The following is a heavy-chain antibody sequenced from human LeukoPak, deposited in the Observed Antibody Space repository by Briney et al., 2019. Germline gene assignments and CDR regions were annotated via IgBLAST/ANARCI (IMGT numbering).Heavy chain of an antibody. D-gene: IGHD2-21*01. Sequence: PGRSLRLSCAASGFTVSSNYMTWVRQAPGKGLDWVSVLYSGGTTYYADSVKGRFTISRHNSKNTLFLQMNSLRAEDTAVYYCARAGCSGGVCLYYFDYWGQGTLVTVAS. CDR3: ARAGCSGGVCLYYFDY. CDR2: LYSGGTT. CDR1: GFTVSSNY. J-gene: IGHJ4*02. V-gene: IGHV3-53*04.